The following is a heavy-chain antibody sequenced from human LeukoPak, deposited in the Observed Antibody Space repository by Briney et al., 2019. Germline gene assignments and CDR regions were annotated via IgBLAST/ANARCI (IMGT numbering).Heavy chain of an antibody. D-gene: IGHD1-7*01. CDR2: IRSKAYGGTT. Sequence: PGGSLRLSCTASGFTFGDYSMNWVRQAPGKGLEWVGFIRSKAYGGTTEYAASVKGRFTISRDDSKSIAYLQMNSLKTEDTAVYYCTRRTNWFDPWGQGTLVTVSS. CDR1: GFTFGDYS. CDR3: TRRTNWFDP. V-gene: IGHV3-49*04. J-gene: IGHJ5*02.